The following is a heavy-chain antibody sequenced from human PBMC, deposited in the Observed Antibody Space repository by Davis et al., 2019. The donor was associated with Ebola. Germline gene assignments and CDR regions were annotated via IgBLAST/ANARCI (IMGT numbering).Heavy chain of an antibody. CDR3: TRGRGWLNDY. D-gene: IGHD6-19*01. Sequence: GESLKISCAASGFTFSSYSMNWVRQAPGKGPEWVANIKQDGSERYYVDSVKGRFTISRDNAQNSLFLQMNSLRADDTALYYCTRGRGWLNDYWGQGTLVTVSS. V-gene: IGHV3-7*03. J-gene: IGHJ4*02. CDR1: GFTFSSYS. CDR2: IKQDGSER.